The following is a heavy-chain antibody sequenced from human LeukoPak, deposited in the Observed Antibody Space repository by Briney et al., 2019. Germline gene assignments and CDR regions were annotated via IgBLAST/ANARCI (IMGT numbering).Heavy chain of an antibody. D-gene: IGHD1-26*01. J-gene: IGHJ5*02. CDR1: GGSISNYY. CDR2: VFYSGST. V-gene: IGHV4-59*01. CDR3: AREGGSYYHWFDP. Sequence: PSETLSLTCTVSGGSISNYYWSWIRQPPGKGLEWIGNVFYSGSTNYNPSLKSRVTISLDTSKNQFSLRLSSVTAADTAVYCCAREGGSYYHWFDPWGQGNLVTVSS.